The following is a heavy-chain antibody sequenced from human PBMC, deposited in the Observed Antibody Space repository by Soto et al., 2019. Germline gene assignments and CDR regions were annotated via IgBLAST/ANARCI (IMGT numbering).Heavy chain of an antibody. Sequence: ETLSLTCAVSGGSISSSNWWSWVRQPPGKGLEWIGEIYHSGSTNYNPSLKSRVTISVDKSKNQFSLKLSSVTAADTAVYYCARGPYSGSYYYYYGMDVWGQGTTVTVSS. CDR2: IYHSGST. D-gene: IGHD1-26*01. J-gene: IGHJ6*02. CDR1: GGSISSSNW. CDR3: ARGPYSGSYYYYYGMDV. V-gene: IGHV4-4*02.